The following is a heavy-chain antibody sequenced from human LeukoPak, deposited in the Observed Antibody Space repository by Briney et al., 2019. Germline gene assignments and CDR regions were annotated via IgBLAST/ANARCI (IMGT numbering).Heavy chain of an antibody. Sequence: GASVKVSCKASGYTFTGYYMHWVRQAPGQGLEWMGRINPNSGGTNYAQKFQGRVTMTRDTSISTAYIELSRLRSDDTAVYYCARGPGGASGNWFDPWGQGTLVTVSS. J-gene: IGHJ5*02. CDR2: INPNSGGT. V-gene: IGHV1-2*06. CDR1: GYTFTGYY. D-gene: IGHD3-16*01. CDR3: ARGPGGASGNWFDP.